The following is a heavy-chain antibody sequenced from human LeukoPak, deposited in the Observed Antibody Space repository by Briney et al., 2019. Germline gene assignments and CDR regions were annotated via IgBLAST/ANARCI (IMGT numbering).Heavy chain of an antibody. D-gene: IGHD5-18*01. Sequence: SVKVSCKASGGTFSSYAISWVRQAPGQGLEWMGGIIPIFGTANYAQKFQGRVTITADESTSTAYMELSSLRSEDTAVYYCAVDPDTANWFDPWGQGTLVTVSS. J-gene: IGHJ5*02. CDR3: AVDPDTANWFDP. CDR1: GGTFSSYA. CDR2: IIPIFGTA. V-gene: IGHV1-69*13.